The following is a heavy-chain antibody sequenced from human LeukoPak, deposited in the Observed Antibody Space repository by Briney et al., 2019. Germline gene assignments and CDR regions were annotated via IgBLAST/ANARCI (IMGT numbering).Heavy chain of an antibody. CDR1: GFTFDDYG. CDR2: INWNGGST. CDR3: ARVYGIQLWLGDCFDY. J-gene: IGHJ4*02. V-gene: IGHV3-20*04. D-gene: IGHD5-18*01. Sequence: GGSLRLSCAASGFTFDDYGMSWVRQAPGKGLEWVSGINWNGGSTGYADSVKGRFTISRDNAKNSLYLQMNSLRAEDTALYYCARVYGIQLWLGDCFDYWGQGTLVTVSS.